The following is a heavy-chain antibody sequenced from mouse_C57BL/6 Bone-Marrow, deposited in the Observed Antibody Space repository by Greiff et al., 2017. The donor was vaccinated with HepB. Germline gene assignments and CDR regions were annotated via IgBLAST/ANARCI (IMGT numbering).Heavy chain of an antibody. J-gene: IGHJ4*01. Sequence: EESGPGLVKPSQSLSLTCSVTGYSITSGYYWNWIRQFPGNKLEWMGYISYDGSNNYNPSLKNRISITRDTSKNQFFLKLNSVTTEDTATYYCAREGLPLYAMDYWGQGTSVTVSS. D-gene: IGHD5-5*01. CDR1: GYSITSGYY. CDR3: AREGLPLYAMDY. V-gene: IGHV3-6*01. CDR2: ISYDGSN.